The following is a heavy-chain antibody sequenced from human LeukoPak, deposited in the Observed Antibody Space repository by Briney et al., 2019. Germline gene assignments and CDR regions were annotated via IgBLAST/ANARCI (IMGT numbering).Heavy chain of an antibody. V-gene: IGHV3-13*03. J-gene: IGHJ5*02. CDR1: GFTFSSYD. D-gene: IGHD3-3*01. Sequence: GGSLRLSCAACGFTFSSYDMHWVRQATGKGLEWVSAIGTAGDTYYPGSVKGQFTISRENAKNSLYLQMNSLRAGDTAVYYCAKTCLRFLEWLMEINWFDPWGQGTLVTVSS. CDR2: IGTAGDT. CDR3: AKTCLRFLEWLMEINWFDP.